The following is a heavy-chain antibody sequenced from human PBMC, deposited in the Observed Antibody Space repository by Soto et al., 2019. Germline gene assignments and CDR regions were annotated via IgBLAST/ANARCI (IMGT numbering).Heavy chain of an antibody. CDR2: IYSGGST. CDR3: RYYASGSYPYYFDY. V-gene: IGHV3-53*02. Sequence: EVQLVETGGGLIQPGGSLRLSCAASGFTVSRNYMSWVRQAPGKGLEWVSVIYSGGSTYYADSVKGRFTISRDNSKNTLYFQMNSLTAEDTAVYYCRYYASGSYPYYFDYWGHGTLVTVSS. J-gene: IGHJ4*01. CDR1: GFTVSRNY. D-gene: IGHD3-10*01.